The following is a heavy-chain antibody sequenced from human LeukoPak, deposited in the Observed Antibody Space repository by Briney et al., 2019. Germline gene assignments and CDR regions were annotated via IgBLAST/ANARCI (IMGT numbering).Heavy chain of an antibody. V-gene: IGHV1-3*01. D-gene: IGHD1-26*01. Sequence: ASVKVSCKASGYTFTSYAMHWVRQAPGQRLEWMGWINAGNGNTKYSQKFQGRVTITRDTSASTAYMELSSLRSEDTAVYYCARDIVGATPQMVDYWGQGTLVTVSS. CDR1: GYTFTSYA. J-gene: IGHJ4*02. CDR3: ARDIVGATPQMVDY. CDR2: INAGNGNT.